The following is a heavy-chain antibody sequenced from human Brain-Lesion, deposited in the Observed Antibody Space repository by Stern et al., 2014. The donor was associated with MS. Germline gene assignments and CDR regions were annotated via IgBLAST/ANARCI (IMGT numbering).Heavy chain of an antibody. Sequence: VQLVESGPGLVKPSQTLSLSCTVSGGSISSGGYYWSWIRQPAGKGLEWIGGIFNSGSTSYKTPPKSWGTLATETFKNPFSLWLNSMTAADTAVYYCARGRVVPGFQYYATDVWGQGTTVIVSS. CDR1: GGSISSGGYY. CDR2: IFNSGST. D-gene: IGHD2-2*01. V-gene: IGHV4-61*02. J-gene: IGHJ6*02. CDR3: ARGRVVPGFQYYATDV.